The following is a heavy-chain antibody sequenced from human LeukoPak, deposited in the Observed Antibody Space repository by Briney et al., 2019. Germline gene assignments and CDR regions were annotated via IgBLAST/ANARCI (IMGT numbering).Heavy chain of an antibody. CDR1: GFTFSSYA. J-gene: IGHJ3*02. D-gene: IGHD3-22*01. CDR3: ASSLYAAYDSGAFDI. V-gene: IGHV3-23*01. Sequence: GGSLRLSCAASGFTFSSYAMSWVRQAPGKGLEWVSAISGSGGSTYYADSVKGRFTISRDNAKNSLYLQMNSLGAEDTAVYYCASSLYAAYDSGAFDIWGQGTMVTVSS. CDR2: ISGSGGST.